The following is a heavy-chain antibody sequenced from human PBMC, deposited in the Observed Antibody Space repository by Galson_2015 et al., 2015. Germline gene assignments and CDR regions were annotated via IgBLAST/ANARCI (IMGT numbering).Heavy chain of an antibody. CDR3: ARGGERRAFDI. D-gene: IGHD1-1*01. J-gene: IGHJ3*02. Sequence: SLRLSCAASGFTFSSYGMHWVRQAPGKGLEWVAVISYDGSNKYYADSVKGRFTISRDNSKNTLYLQMNSLRAEDTAVYYCARGGERRAFDIWGQGTMVTVSS. CDR1: GFTFSSYG. V-gene: IGHV3-30*03. CDR2: ISYDGSNK.